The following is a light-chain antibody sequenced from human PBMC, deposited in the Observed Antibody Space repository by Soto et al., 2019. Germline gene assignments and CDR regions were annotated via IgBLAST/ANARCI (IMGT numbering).Light chain of an antibody. CDR3: QQLNSYPIT. Sequence: DIQMTQSPSVLSASVGDRVTITCRASQSIGKHLNWYQQKPGKAPKFLIYGASTLQSGVPSRFTGSGSGTDFTLTISSLQPEDFATYYCQQLNSYPITFGQGTRLEI. J-gene: IGKJ5*01. V-gene: IGKV1-9*01. CDR2: GAS. CDR1: QSIGKH.